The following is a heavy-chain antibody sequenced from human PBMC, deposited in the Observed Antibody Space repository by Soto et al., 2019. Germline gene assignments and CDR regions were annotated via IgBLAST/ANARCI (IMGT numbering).Heavy chain of an antibody. D-gene: IGHD3-10*01. CDR3: ARALYGSGALDV. Sequence: QVQLQESGPGLVKPSETLSLTCTVSGGSVTSYYWSCIRQPPGKALEWIGTIYYSGSTTYNPSLKSRVTISVDTSKNQFSLKLGSVTAADTAVYFCARALYGSGALDVWGQGTTVTVSS. CDR1: GGSVTSYY. CDR2: IYYSGST. J-gene: IGHJ6*02. V-gene: IGHV4-59*02.